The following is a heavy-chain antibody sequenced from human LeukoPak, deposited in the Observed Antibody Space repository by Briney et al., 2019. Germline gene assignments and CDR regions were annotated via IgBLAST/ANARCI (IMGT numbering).Heavy chain of an antibody. D-gene: IGHD3-9*01. J-gene: IGHJ3*02. CDR3: ARPCVRDILTGYYNVDAFDI. Sequence: GASVKVSCKASGYTFSSYYMHWVRQAPGQGLEWMGIINPSGGSTSYAQKFQGRVTMTRDMSTSTVYMELSSLRSEDTAVYYCARPCVRDILTGYYNVDAFDIWGQGTMVTVSS. CDR1: GYTFSSYY. CDR2: INPSGGST. V-gene: IGHV1-46*01.